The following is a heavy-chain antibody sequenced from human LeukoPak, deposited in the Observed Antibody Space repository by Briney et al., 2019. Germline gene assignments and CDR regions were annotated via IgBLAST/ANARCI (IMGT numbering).Heavy chain of an antibody. Sequence: GRSLRLSCAASGFTFSSYGMHWVRQAPGKGLEWVAVISYDGSNKYYADSVKGRFTISRDNSKNTLYLQMNSLRAEDTAVYYCAKDPDTFSSSLGYFDYWGQGTLVTVS. CDR2: ISYDGSNK. J-gene: IGHJ4*02. CDR1: GFTFSSYG. CDR3: AKDPDTFSSSLGYFDY. D-gene: IGHD6-13*01. V-gene: IGHV3-30*18.